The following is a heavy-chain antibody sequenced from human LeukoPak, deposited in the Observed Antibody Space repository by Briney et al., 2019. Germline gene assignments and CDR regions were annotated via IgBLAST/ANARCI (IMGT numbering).Heavy chain of an antibody. V-gene: IGHV3-23*01. J-gene: IGHJ3*02. Sequence: HPGGSLRLSCAASGFTFGSYGLSWVRQAPGKGLEWVSSFSGSGSRTYYADSVKGRFTVSRDNSKNTLYLQMSSLRAEDTAVYYCAKTNAPYSSSWDNSPGAFDTWGQGTMVTVSS. CDR3: AKTNAPYSSSWDNSPGAFDT. CDR2: FSGSGSRT. D-gene: IGHD6-13*01. CDR1: GFTFGSYG.